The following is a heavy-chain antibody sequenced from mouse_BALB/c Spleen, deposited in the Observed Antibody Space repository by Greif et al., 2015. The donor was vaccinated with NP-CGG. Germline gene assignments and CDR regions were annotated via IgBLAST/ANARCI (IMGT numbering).Heavy chain of an antibody. CDR1: GFTLTDYY. CDR2: IRNKANGYTT. V-gene: IGHV7-3*02. J-gene: IGHJ4*01. CDR3: ARDMGGYYLLYYAMDY. D-gene: IGHD2-3*01. Sequence: EVKLMESGGGLVQPGGSLRLSCATSGFTLTDYYMSWVRQPPGKALEWLGFIRNKANGYTTEYSASVKGRFTISRDNSQSILYLQMNTLRSEDSATYYCARDMGGYYLLYYAMDYWGQGTSVTVSS.